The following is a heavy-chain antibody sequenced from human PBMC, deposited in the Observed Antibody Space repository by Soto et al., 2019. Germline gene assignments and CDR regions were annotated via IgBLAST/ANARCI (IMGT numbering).Heavy chain of an antibody. D-gene: IGHD6-13*01. CDR1: GFTFSRYA. CDR2: ITGSGGST. V-gene: IGHV3-23*01. CDR3: EKGGAAVSAAQDY. J-gene: IGHJ4*02. Sequence: GGSLRLSCAASGFTFSRYAMTWVRQAPGRGLEWVSAITGSGGSTYYADSVKGRFSISRDNSKNTLYLQMNSLRAEDTAVYYCEKGGAAVSAAQDYWGQGTLVTVSS.